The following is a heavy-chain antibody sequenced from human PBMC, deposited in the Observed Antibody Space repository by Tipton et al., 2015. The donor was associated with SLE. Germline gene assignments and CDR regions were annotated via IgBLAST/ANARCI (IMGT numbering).Heavy chain of an antibody. Sequence: QSGPEVKKPGASVKVSCKASGYTFTNYDISWVRRAPGQGLEWMGWISAYNGNTIYAQKLQGRLTMTIDTSTSTAYMELRSLRSDDTAVYYCARRDSMIVVVPDYWGQGTLVTVSS. CDR1: GYTFTNYD. CDR3: ARRDSMIVVVPDY. D-gene: IGHD3-22*01. V-gene: IGHV1-18*01. CDR2: ISAYNGNT. J-gene: IGHJ4*02.